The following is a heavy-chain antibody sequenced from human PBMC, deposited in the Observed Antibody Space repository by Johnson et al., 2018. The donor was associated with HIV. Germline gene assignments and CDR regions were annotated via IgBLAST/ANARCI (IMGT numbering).Heavy chain of an antibody. CDR1: GFTVSSNY. V-gene: IGHV3-53*01. CDR3: AKGRGSNWYTGAFDI. CDR2: IYSGGST. J-gene: IGHJ3*02. Sequence: VQLVESGGGLIQPGGSLRLSCAASGFTVSSNYMSWLRQAPGKGLEWVSVIYSGGSTYYADSVKGRFTISRDNSKNTLYLQMNSLRAEDTALYYCAKGRGSNWYTGAFDIWGQGTMVTVSA. D-gene: IGHD6-13*01.